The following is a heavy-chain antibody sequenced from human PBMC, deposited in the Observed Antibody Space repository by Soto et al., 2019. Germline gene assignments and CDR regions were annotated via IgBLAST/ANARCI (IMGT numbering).Heavy chain of an antibody. CDR2: IYYSGST. D-gene: IGHD6-6*01. CDR1: GRTISTYY. V-gene: IGHV4-59*01. J-gene: IGHJ5*02. CDR3: ASDIAARPHGWFDP. Sequence: SETLSLTCNVSGRTISTYYWTWMRQPPGKGMEWIGYIYYSGSTNYNPSLKSRVTISVDTYKNQFSLKMSSVTAADTAVYYCASDIAARPHGWFDPWVKGSLVTVS.